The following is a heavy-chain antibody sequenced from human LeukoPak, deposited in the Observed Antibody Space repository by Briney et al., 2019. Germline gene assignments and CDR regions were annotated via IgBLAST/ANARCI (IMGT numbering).Heavy chain of an antibody. CDR2: IWYDGGNK. D-gene: IGHD3-22*01. CDR3: ARDHYYYDSSGYYV. CDR1: GFTFSSYG. J-gene: IGHJ4*02. Sequence: PGGSLRLSCAASGFTFSSYGMHWVRQAPGKGLEWVAVIWYDGGNKYYADSVKGRFTISRDNSKNTLYLQMNSLRAEDTAVYYCARDHYYYDSSGYYVWGQGTLVTVSS. V-gene: IGHV3-33*01.